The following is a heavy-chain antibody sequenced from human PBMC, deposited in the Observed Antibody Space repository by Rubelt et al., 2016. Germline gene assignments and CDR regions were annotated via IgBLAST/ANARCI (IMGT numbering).Heavy chain of an antibody. J-gene: IGHJ4*02. Sequence: QVQLQESGPGLVKPSETLSLTCSVSGYSIGSDYNWGWIRQPPGKGLEWIGSICESVTTYYNPSLRSRVTISVDTSKNQFSLKLTSVTAADTAVYYGARDIYGDYVDYWGQGTLVTVSS. D-gene: IGHD4-17*01. CDR2: ICESVTT. V-gene: IGHV4-38-2*02. CDR3: ARDIYGDYVDY. CDR1: GYSIGSDYN.